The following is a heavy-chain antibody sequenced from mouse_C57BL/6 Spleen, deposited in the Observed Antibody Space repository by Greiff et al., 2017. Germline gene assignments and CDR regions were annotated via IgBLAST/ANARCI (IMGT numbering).Heavy chain of an antibody. Sequence: QVQLKQSGAELVRPGASVTLSCKASGYTFTDYEMHWVKQTPVHGLEWIGAIDPETGGTAYNQKFKGKAILTADKSSSTAYMELRSLTSEDSAVYYCTRDGYYWDYWGQGTTLTVSS. V-gene: IGHV1-15*01. CDR1: GYTFTDYE. J-gene: IGHJ2*01. CDR2: IDPETGGT. D-gene: IGHD2-3*01. CDR3: TRDGYYWDY.